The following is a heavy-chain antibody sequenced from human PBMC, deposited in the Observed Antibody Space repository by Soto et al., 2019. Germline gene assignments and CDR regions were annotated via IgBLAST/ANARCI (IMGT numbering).Heavy chain of an antibody. V-gene: IGHV4-31*03. CDR1: GGSILNGGHY. CDR2: IFFSGNT. Sequence: SETLSLTCTVSGGSILNGGHYWTWIRQPPGKGLEWIGKIFFSGNTHYNTALKSRLSFSVDRAKNQFSLNLTSVTAADTAIYYCARENYSGMIDHWGPGTLVTVSS. D-gene: IGHD4-4*01. J-gene: IGHJ4*02. CDR3: ARENYSGMIDH.